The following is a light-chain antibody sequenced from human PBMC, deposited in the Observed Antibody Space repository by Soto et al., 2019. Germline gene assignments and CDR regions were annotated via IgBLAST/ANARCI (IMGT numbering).Light chain of an antibody. CDR3: QHYNSYSEA. Sequence: IQLTQYPSSLSASVGDRVTITCRASQDIAIYLDWYQQKPGEAPKLLIYAASTLYGGVPSRLRGSGYGTDLAITITSLQHEDFETYYCQHYNSYSEAFGHGTQVDIK. V-gene: IGKV1-9*01. CDR2: AAS. J-gene: IGKJ1*01. CDR1: QDIAIY.